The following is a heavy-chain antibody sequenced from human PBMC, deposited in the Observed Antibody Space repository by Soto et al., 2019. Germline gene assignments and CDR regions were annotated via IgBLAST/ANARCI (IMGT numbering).Heavy chain of an antibody. CDR3: ATRAPLRYFDRDAFDI. Sequence: QVQLVQSGAEVKKPGASVKVSCKASGYTFTSYGISWVRQAPGQGLEWMGWISAYNGNTNYAQKLQGRVTMTTDTFTSTGYMELRSLRSDDTAVYYCATRAPLRYFDRDAFDIWGQGTMVTVSS. D-gene: IGHD3-9*01. CDR2: ISAYNGNT. V-gene: IGHV1-18*01. CDR1: GYTFTSYG. J-gene: IGHJ3*02.